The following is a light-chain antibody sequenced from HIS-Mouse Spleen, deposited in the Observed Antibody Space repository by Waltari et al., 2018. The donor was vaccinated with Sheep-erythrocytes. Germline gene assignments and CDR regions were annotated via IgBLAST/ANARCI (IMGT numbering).Light chain of an antibody. CDR2: GTR. CDR3: QSYDSRLSAVV. CDR1: SSNIGAGYD. J-gene: IGLJ2*01. V-gene: IGLV1-40*01. Sequence: QSVLTQPPSVSGAPGQRVTISCTGSSSNIGAGYDVHWYQQLPGTAPKLLIYGTRNRPSGVPDRFSGSKSGTSASLAITGLQAEDEADYYCQSYDSRLSAVVFGGGTKLTVL.